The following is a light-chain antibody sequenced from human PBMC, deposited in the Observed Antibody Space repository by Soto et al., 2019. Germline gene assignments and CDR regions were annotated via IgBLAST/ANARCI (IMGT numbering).Light chain of an antibody. CDR1: QGISSY. V-gene: IGKV1-27*01. Sequence: DIQMTQSPSSLSASVGDRVTITCRASQGISSYLAWYQHKPGKAPKLLIYAASTLQSGVPSRFIGSGSGTDFTLTISSLQPEDVATYYCQKNNSAPRTFGQGTKVELK. J-gene: IGKJ1*01. CDR3: QKNNSAPRT. CDR2: AAS.